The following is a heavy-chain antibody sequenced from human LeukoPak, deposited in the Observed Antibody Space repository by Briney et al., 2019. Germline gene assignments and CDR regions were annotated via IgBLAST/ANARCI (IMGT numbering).Heavy chain of an antibody. Sequence: GGSLRLSCAASGFTFSNYATSWVRQAPGRGLEWVSSITGTGGRTFYADSVKGRITISRDNSKNTLYLQMNSLRVEDTAVYYCAKGPSTRAVVVPAAINWFDPWGQGTLVTVSS. J-gene: IGHJ5*02. V-gene: IGHV3-23*01. CDR3: AKGPSTRAVVVPAAINWFDP. D-gene: IGHD2-2*02. CDR1: GFTFSNYA. CDR2: ITGTGGRT.